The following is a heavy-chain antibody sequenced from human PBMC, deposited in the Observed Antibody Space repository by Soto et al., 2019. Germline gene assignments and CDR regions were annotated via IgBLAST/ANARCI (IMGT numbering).Heavy chain of an antibody. D-gene: IGHD2-15*01. CDR2: ISAYSGDT. V-gene: IGHV1-18*01. J-gene: IGHJ4*02. Sequence: ASVKVSCKASGYTFTSYGISWVRQAPGQGLEWMGWISAYSGDTDYAQKLQGRVTMTTDTSTNTAYMELRSLRSDDTAVYYCARARGYCSGGSCYFDYWGQGTLVTVSS. CDR3: ARARGYCSGGSCYFDY. CDR1: GYTFTSYG.